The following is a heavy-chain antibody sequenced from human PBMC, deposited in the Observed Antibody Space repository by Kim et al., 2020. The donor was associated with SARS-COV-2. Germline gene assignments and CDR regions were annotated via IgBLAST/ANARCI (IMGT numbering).Heavy chain of an antibody. CDR3: ARVWDDSSGSREGFDY. CDR1: GGSISSYY. CDR2: IYYSGST. D-gene: IGHD3-22*01. J-gene: IGHJ4*02. Sequence: SETLSLTCTVSGGSISSYYWSWIRQPPGKGLEWIGYIYYSGSTNYNPSLKSRVTISVDTSKNQFSLKLSSVTAADTAVYYCARVWDDSSGSREGFDYWGQGTLVTVSS. V-gene: IGHV4-59*01.